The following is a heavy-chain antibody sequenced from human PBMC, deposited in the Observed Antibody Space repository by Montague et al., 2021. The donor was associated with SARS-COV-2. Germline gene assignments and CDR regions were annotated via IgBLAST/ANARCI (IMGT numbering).Heavy chain of an antibody. J-gene: IGHJ2*01. D-gene: IGHD3-22*01. CDR2: ISHSGSI. CDR3: ARGAPSITRVVVVFSGAGWYFDL. Sequence: SETLSLTCAVYGGSFSDYYWTWIRQPPGKGLEWIGEISHSGSINYNPSLQSRVSISVDTSKNQFSLKLTSVTAADTAVYYCARGAPSITRVVVVFSGAGWYFDLWGRGTLVTVSS. CDR1: GGSFSDYY. V-gene: IGHV4-34*01.